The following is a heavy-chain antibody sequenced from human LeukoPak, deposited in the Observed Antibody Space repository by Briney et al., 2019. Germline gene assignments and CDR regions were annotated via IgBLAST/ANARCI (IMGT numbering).Heavy chain of an antibody. V-gene: IGHV4-34*01. CDR2: INHSRST. J-gene: IGHJ5*02. D-gene: IGHD3-9*01. CDR1: GGSFSGYY. Sequence: SETLSLTCAVYGGSFSGYYWSWIRQPPGKGLEWIGEINHSRSTNYNPSLKSRVTISVDTSKNQFSLKLSSVTAADTAVYYCARVALTGYNWFDPWGQGTLVTVSS. CDR3: ARVALTGYNWFDP.